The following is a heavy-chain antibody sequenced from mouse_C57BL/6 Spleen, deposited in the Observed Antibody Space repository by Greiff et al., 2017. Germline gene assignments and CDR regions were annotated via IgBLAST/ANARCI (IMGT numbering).Heavy chain of an antibody. CDR2: IDPSDSET. Sequence: VQLQQPGAELVRPGSSVKLSCKASGYTFTSYWMHWVKQRPIQGLEWIGNIDPSDSETHYNQKFKDKATLTVDKSSSTAYMQLSSLTSEDSAVYYCARGNWEGNWFAYWGQGTLVTVAA. V-gene: IGHV1-52*01. CDR1: GYTFTSYW. J-gene: IGHJ3*01. CDR3: ARGNWEGNWFAY. D-gene: IGHD4-1*02.